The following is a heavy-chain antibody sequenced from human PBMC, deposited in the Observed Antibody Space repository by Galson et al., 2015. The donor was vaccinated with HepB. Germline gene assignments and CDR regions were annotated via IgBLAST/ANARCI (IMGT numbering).Heavy chain of an antibody. J-gene: IGHJ4*02. CDR1: GYTFTGYY. V-gene: IGHV1-2*02. CDR3: ARASPIEHYYGCSGYYQIPFAS. CDR2: INPNSGGT. Sequence: SVKVSCKASGYTFTGYYMHWVRQAPGQGLEWMGWINPNSGGTNYAQKFQGRVTMTRDTSISTAYMELNRLRSDDTAVYYCARASPIEHYYGCSGYYQIPFASWGPGTLVTVSS. D-gene: IGHD3-22*01.